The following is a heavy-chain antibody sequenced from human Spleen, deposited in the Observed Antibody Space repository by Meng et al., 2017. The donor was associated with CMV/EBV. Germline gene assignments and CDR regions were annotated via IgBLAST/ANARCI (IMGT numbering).Heavy chain of an antibody. CDR2: LSYGGSI. CDR3: AKIFPSDYYKYDMDV. J-gene: IGHJ6*02. V-gene: IGHV4-39*06. D-gene: IGHD3-3*01. Sequence: WVRQSPGKGLEWIGSLSYGGSIYYNSSLKSRVTISVDMSKNQITLRLRSVTAADTAVYYCAKIFPSDYYKYDMDVWGQGTTVTVSS.